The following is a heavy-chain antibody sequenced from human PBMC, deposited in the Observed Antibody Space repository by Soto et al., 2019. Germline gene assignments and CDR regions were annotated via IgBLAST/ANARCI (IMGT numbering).Heavy chain of an antibody. V-gene: IGHV3-15*01. CDR1: GXTFSDAG. CDR3: RTQWLD. Sequence: GSLRLSCAASGXTFSDAGMSWVRQAPGKGLEWVGLIKKKTDGGTTEYAAPVKGRLNISRDDSKNTLYLQMSILKTEDTAVYYCRTQWLDWGQGTLGTVS. CDR2: IKKKTDGGTT. D-gene: IGHD6-19*01. J-gene: IGHJ4*02.